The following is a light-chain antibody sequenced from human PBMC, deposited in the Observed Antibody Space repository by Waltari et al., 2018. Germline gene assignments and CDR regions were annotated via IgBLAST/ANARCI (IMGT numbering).Light chain of an antibody. CDR2: EVS. V-gene: IGLV2-14*01. CDR3: SSYTSSSTRV. CDR1: SSDVGGYNY. Sequence: QSALTQPASVSGSPGQSITISCTGTSSDVGGYNYVSWYQQHPGKAPKLIIYEVSNRPSWVSNRFSGSKSGNTASLTISGLQAEDEADYYCSSYTSSSTRVFGGGTKLTAL. J-gene: IGLJ3*02.